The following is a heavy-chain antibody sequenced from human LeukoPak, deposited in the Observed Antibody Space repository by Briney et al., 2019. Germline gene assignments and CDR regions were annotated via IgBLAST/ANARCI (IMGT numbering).Heavy chain of an antibody. CDR2: ISAYNGNT. CDR3: ARVSDGYNSNDY. J-gene: IGHJ4*02. Sequence: ASVKVSCKASGYTFTSYGISWVRQAPGQGLEWMGWISAYNGNTNYAQKLQGRVTMTRDTSTSTVYMELSSLRSEDTAVYYCARVSDGYNSNDYWGQGTLVTVSS. D-gene: IGHD5-24*01. CDR1: GYTFTSYG. V-gene: IGHV1-18*01.